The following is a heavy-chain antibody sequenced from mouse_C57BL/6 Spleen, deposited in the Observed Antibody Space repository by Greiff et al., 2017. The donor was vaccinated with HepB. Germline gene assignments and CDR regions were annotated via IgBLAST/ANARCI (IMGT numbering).Heavy chain of an antibody. CDR1: GYAFSSYW. CDR3: ARRGGYYGNFDY. Sequence: VQLQQSGAELVKPGASVKISCKASGYAFSSYWMNWVKQRPGKGLEWIGQIYPGDGDTNYNGKFKGKATLTADKSSSTAYMQLSSLTSEDSAVYFCARRGGYYGNFDYWGQGTTLTVSS. CDR2: IYPGDGDT. J-gene: IGHJ2*01. D-gene: IGHD2-1*01. V-gene: IGHV1-80*01.